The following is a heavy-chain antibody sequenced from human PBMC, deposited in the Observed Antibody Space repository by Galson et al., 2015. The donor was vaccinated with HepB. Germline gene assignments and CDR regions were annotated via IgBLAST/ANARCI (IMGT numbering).Heavy chain of an antibody. J-gene: IGHJ6*03. CDR3: ARDRVGDVVVPAATPAHYYYYMDV. Sequence: SLRLSCAASGFTFSDYYMSWIRQAPGKGLEWVSYISSSGSTIYYADSVKGRFTISRDNAKNSLYLQMNSLRAEDTAVYYCARDRVGDVVVPAATPAHYYYYMDVWGKGTTVTVSS. CDR1: GFTFSDYY. D-gene: IGHD2-2*01. V-gene: IGHV3-11*01. CDR2: ISSSGSTI.